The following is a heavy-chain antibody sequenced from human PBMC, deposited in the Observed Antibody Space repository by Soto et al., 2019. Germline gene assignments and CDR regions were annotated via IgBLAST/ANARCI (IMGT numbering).Heavy chain of an antibody. D-gene: IGHD3-16*01. Sequence: QVHLVQSGAEIKKPGSSLNVSCKASGFIFSRSTIHWVRQAPGQRLEWMGWIHAGQGNTKYSGQFRCRLTIDSDTSASTAYLLLNSLTSEDTAVYYCARDFSLGGPGFWFDPWGPGTLVTVSS. CDR1: GFIFSRST. CDR2: IHAGQGNT. CDR3: ARDFSLGGPGFWFDP. J-gene: IGHJ5*02. V-gene: IGHV1-3*01.